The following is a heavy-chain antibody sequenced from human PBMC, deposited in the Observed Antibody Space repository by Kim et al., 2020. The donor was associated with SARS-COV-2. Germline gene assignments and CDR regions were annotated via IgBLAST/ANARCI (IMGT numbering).Heavy chain of an antibody. V-gene: IGHV4-34*01. Sequence: SETLSLTCAVYGGSFSGYYWSWIRQPPGKGLEWIGEINHSGSTNYNPSLKSRVTISVDTSKNQFSLKLSSVTAADTAVYYCARGVSIAVAGPPCYFDYWG. CDR3: ARGVSIAVAGPPCYFDY. D-gene: IGHD6-19*01. CDR1: GGSFSGYY. J-gene: IGHJ4*03. CDR2: INHSGST.